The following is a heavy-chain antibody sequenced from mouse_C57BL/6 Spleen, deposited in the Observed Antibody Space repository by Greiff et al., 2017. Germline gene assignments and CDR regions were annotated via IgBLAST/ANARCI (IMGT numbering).Heavy chain of an antibody. CDR2: IDPETGGT. CDR1: GYTFTDYE. Sequence: VQLQQSGAELVRPGASVTLSCKASGYTFTDYEMHWVKQTPVHGLEWIGAIDPETGGTAYNQKFKGKAILTADKSSSTAYMQLSSLTYEDSAVYYCAREKDYAMDYWGQGTSVTVSS. CDR3: AREKDYAMDY. V-gene: IGHV1-15*01. J-gene: IGHJ4*01.